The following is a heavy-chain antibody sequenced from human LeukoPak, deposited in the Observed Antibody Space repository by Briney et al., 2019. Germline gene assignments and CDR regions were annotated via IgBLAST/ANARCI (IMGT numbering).Heavy chain of an antibody. Sequence: GGSLRLSCSASGFTFSSYAMHWVRQAPGRGLEYVSAISSNGGSTYYADSVKGRFTISRDNAKNTLYLQMNSLRAEDTAVYYCARVVAVAAKDYWGQGTLVTVSS. CDR1: GFTFSSYA. CDR2: ISSNGGST. CDR3: ARVVAVAAKDY. V-gene: IGHV3-64*04. J-gene: IGHJ4*02. D-gene: IGHD6-19*01.